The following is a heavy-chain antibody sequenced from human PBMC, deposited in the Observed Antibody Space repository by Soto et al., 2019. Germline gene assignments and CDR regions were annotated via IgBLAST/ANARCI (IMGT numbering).Heavy chain of an antibody. CDR2: INYSGNT. D-gene: IGHD1-26*01. CDR3: ARHHVRGRTIVGAAEY. Sequence: ETLSLTCAVDGGSFSGYYWSWIRQPPGKGLEWIGEINYSGNTNYNPSLKSRVSISVDTSKNQLFLNMSSVTAADTAMYYCARHHVRGRTIVGAAEYWGQGTLVTVSS. CDR1: GGSFSGYY. J-gene: IGHJ4*02. V-gene: IGHV4-34*01.